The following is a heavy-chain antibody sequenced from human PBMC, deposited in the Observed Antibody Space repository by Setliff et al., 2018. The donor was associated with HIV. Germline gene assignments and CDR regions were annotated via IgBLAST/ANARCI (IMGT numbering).Heavy chain of an antibody. CDR2: IRYDGTYK. CDR1: GFTFSSYG. D-gene: IGHD5-18*01. CDR3: ARDGGGYNYGSVRYFDY. V-gene: IGHV3-30*02. J-gene: IGHJ4*02. Sequence: LSLSCAASGFTFSSYGMHWVRQAPGKGLEWVAFIRYDGTYKYYAGSLKGRFTISRDNSKNTLHLELNNLRPEDTAVYYCARDGGGYNYGSVRYFDYWSQGTLVTVSS.